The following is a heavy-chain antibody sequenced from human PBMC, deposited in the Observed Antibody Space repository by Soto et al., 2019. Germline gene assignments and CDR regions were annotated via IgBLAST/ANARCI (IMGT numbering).Heavy chain of an antibody. Sequence: EVQLLESGGGLVQPGGSLRLSCAASGFTFSSYAMSWVRQAPGKGLEWVSAISGSGGSTYYADSVKGRFTISRDNSKNTRYLQMNSLRAEDTAVYYCATFRWGSYSPRFDYWGQGTLVTVSS. V-gene: IGHV3-23*01. D-gene: IGHD3-16*01. CDR2: ISGSGGST. J-gene: IGHJ4*02. CDR1: GFTFSSYA. CDR3: ATFRWGSYSPRFDY.